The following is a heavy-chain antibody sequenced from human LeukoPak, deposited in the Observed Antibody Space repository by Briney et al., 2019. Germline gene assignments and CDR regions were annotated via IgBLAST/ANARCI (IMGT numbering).Heavy chain of an antibody. Sequence: GESLKISWKGSGYSFTSYWIGWVRQMPGKGLEWMGIIYPGDSDARYSPSFQGQVTISADKSISTAYLQWSSLKASDTAMYYCARHSQDPLRYFDWLGFDPWGQGTLVTVSS. CDR2: IYPGDSDA. J-gene: IGHJ5*02. CDR3: ARHSQDPLRYFDWLGFDP. CDR1: GYSFTSYW. V-gene: IGHV5-51*01. D-gene: IGHD3-9*01.